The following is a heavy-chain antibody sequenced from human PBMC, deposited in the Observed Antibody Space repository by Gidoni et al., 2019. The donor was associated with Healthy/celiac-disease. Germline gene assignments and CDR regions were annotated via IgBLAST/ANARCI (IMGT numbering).Heavy chain of an antibody. V-gene: IGHV4-34*01. CDR3: ARVGPTYYYGSGSRLNGMDV. CDR1: GGSFSGSY. CDR2: INHSGST. D-gene: IGHD3-10*01. Sequence: QVQLQQWGAGLLKPSETLSLTCAVYGGSFSGSYWSWIRQPPGKGLEWIGEINHSGSTNYNPSLKSRVTISVDTSKNQFSLKLSSVTAADTAVYYCARVGPTYYYGSGSRLNGMDVWGQGTTVTVSS. J-gene: IGHJ6*02.